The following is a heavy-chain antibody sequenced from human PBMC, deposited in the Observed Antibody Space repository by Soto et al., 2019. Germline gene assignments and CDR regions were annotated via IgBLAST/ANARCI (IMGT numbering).Heavy chain of an antibody. CDR3: ASVAI. CDR2: IKQDGTEK. J-gene: IGHJ4*02. V-gene: IGHV3-7*01. Sequence: PGGSLRLSCAASGFTISNYWMSWVRQAPGKGLKWVANIKQDGTEKNYVDSVRGRFTISRDNAKNSLDLQMNSLTAEDTAVYYCASVAIWGQGTLVTVSS. D-gene: IGHD5-12*01. CDR1: GFTISNYW.